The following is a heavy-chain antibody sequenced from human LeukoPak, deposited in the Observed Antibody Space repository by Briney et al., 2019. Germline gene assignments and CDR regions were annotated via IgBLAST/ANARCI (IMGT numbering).Heavy chain of an antibody. D-gene: IGHD6-6*01. CDR3: AKSFEKYSSSSIDYYMDV. Sequence: GGSLRLSCAASGFTVSSNYMSWVRQAPGKGLEWVSVICSGGSTYYADSVKGRFTISRDNSKNTLYLQMNSLRAEDTAVYYCAKSFEKYSSSSIDYYMDVWGKGTTVTVSS. J-gene: IGHJ6*03. CDR1: GFTVSSNY. V-gene: IGHV3-66*01. CDR2: ICSGGST.